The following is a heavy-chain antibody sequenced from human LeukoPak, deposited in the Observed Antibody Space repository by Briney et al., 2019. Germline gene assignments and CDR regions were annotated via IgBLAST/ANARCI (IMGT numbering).Heavy chain of an antibody. J-gene: IGHJ4*02. V-gene: IGHV4-39*01. CDR2: IYYSGST. D-gene: IGHD4-23*01. Sequence: PSETLFLTCTVSGGSISSSSYYWGWIRQPPGKGLEWIGSIYYSGSTYYNPSLKSRVTISVDTSKNQFSPKLSSVTAADTAVYYCARMGENGGYTTTFDYWGQGTLVTVSS. CDR3: ARMGENGGYTTTFDY. CDR1: GGSISSSSYY.